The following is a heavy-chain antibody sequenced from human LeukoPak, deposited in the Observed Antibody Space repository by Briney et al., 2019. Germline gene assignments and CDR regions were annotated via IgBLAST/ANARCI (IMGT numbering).Heavy chain of an antibody. V-gene: IGHV4-4*07. CDR3: ARVSLVRGAPGYYFDY. J-gene: IGHJ4*02. Sequence: SETLSLTCTVSGDSISNYYWSWIRQPAGKGLEWIGRIYTSGSTNYNPSLKSRVTMSVDTSKNQFSLKLSSVTAADTAVYYCARVSLVRGAPGYYFDYWGQGTLVTVSS. CDR2: IYTSGST. D-gene: IGHD3-10*01. CDR1: GDSISNYY.